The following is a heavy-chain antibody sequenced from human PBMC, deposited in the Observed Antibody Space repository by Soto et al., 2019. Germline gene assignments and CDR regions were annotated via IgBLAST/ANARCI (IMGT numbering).Heavy chain of an antibody. J-gene: IGHJ4*02. Sequence: TLSLTCAVYGGSFSGYYWSWIRQPPGKGLEWIGEINHSGSTNYNPSLKSRVTISVDTSKNQFSLKLSSVTAADTAVYYCARGHSMVRGVIAKYYFDYWGQGTRVTVSS. D-gene: IGHD3-10*01. CDR2: INHSGST. CDR3: ARGHSMVRGVIAKYYFDY. V-gene: IGHV4-34*01. CDR1: GGSFSGYY.